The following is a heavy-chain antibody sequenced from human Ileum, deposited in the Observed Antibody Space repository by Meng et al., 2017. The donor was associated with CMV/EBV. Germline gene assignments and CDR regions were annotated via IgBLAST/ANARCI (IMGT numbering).Heavy chain of an antibody. Sequence: VQLQQSGAGLLKPSETRSLTCEIAARSFSGHYGSWIRQTPGKELEWIGEINHRGDPYYNPSLNGRVTISVDTSKKQVSLKLRSVTAADTAIYYCARGLDNYYDLTWGQGILVTVSS. CDR2: INHRGDP. V-gene: IGHV4-34*01. CDR3: ARGLDNYYDLT. CDR1: ARSFSGHY. J-gene: IGHJ5*02. D-gene: IGHD3-22*01.